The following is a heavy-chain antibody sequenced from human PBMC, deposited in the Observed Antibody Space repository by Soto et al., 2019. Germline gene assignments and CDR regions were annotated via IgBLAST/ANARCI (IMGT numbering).Heavy chain of an antibody. CDR2: ISTYNGNT. V-gene: IGHV1-18*01. D-gene: IGHD3-10*01. J-gene: IGHJ5*02. Sequence: QVQLVQSGVEVKKPGASVRVSCKASGYTFISYGISWLRQAPGQGPEWMGWISTYNGNTNYAQKVQRRLPMTTATSTSTAYMALRSLRSDAPAVYYCASDAARPSLTRGNCFAPWGQGTLVTVSS. CDR1: GYTFISYG. CDR3: ASDAARPSLTRGNCFAP.